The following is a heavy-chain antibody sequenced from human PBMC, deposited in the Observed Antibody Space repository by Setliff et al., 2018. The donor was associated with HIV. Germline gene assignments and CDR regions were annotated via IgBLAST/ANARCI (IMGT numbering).Heavy chain of an antibody. CDR2: IWYDGSNK. D-gene: IGHD3-10*01. Sequence: GGSLRLSCAASGFTFSGYGMHWVRQAPGKGLEWVAVIWYDGSNKYYADSVKGRFTISRDNSKNTLYLQMNSLRAEDTAVYYCAKDPYCGSGSYLYYFDYWGQGTLVTVSS. V-gene: IGHV3-33*06. J-gene: IGHJ4*02. CDR3: AKDPYCGSGSYLYYFDY. CDR1: GFTFSGYG.